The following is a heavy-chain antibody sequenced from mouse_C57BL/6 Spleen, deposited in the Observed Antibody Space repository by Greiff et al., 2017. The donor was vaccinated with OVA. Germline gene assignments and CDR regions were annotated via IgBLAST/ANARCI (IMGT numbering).Heavy chain of an antibody. CDR1: GYTFTSYW. Sequence: QVQLQQSGAELVMPGASVKLSCKASGYTFTSYWMHWVKQRPGQGLEWIGEIDPSDSYTNYTQKFKGKSTLPVDKSSSTAYMQLSSLTSAVSAFYFFARPDYYDEGYFDYWGQGTTLTVSS. CDR2: IDPSDSYT. CDR3: ARPDYYDEGYFDY. D-gene: IGHD1-1*01. J-gene: IGHJ2*01. V-gene: IGHV1-69*01.